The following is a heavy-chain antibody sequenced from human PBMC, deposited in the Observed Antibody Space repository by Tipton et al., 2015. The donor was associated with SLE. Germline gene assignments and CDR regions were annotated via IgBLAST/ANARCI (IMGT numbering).Heavy chain of an antibody. V-gene: IGHV4-39*07. CDR1: GDSVRGSY. CDR2: IYYSGST. CDR3: ARHRTYSSSWDGYNWFDP. Sequence: LRLSCTVSGDSVRGSYWGWIRQPPGKGLEWIGSIYYSGSTYYNPSLKSRVTISVDTSKNQFSLKLSSVTAADTAVYYCARHRTYSSSWDGYNWFDPWGQGTLVTVSS. D-gene: IGHD6-13*01. J-gene: IGHJ5*02.